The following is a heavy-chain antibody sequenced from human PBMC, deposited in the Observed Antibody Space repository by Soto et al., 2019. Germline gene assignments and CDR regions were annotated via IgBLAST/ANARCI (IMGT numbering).Heavy chain of an antibody. CDR2: IKSKTHGGPT. Sequence: EVQLVESGGGLVKPGESLRLSCAAAGFTFSNAWMNWVLQAPGKVLEWVGRIKSKTHGGPTDYAPPLKGRFTISRDYSKNALYVQMNSLKTEDTAVYYCTTDGYGINHDYWGQGSLVNVSS. V-gene: IGHV3-15*07. J-gene: IGHJ4*02. CDR3: TTDGYGINHDY. D-gene: IGHD6-13*01. CDR1: GFTFSNAW.